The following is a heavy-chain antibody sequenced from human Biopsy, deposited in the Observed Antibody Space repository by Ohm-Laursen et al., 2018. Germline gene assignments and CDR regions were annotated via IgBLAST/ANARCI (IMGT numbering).Heavy chain of an antibody. CDR2: IYTSGSP. CDR1: GDPINNYY. V-gene: IGHV4-4*07. D-gene: IGHD1-26*01. Sequence: SETLSLTCAVSGDPINNYYWSWIRQPAGKGLERIGRIYTSGSPNYNLSLESRVTMSVDTSKNQFSLNLRSATAADTAVYYCARGTGRYYVYGAFDIWGQGTVVTVSS. CDR3: ARGTGRYYVYGAFDI. J-gene: IGHJ3*02.